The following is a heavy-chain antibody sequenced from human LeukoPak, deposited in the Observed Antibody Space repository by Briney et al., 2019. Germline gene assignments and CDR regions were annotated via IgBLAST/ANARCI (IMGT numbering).Heavy chain of an antibody. CDR3: ARGRRPYCSGGSCYETH. V-gene: IGHV1-69*13. CDR2: IIPIFGTA. Sequence: ASVKVSCKASGGTFSSYAISWVRHAPGQGLEWMGGIIPIFGTANYTQKFQGRVTITADESTSTAYMELSSLRSEVTAVYYCARGRRPYCSGGSCYETHWGQGTLVTVSS. D-gene: IGHD2-15*01. J-gene: IGHJ4*02. CDR1: GGTFSSYA.